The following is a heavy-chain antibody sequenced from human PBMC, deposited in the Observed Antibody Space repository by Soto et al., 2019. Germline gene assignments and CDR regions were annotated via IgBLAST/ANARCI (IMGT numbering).Heavy chain of an antibody. V-gene: IGHV3-7*01. Sequence: GGSLRLSCAASGFTFSSYAMNWVRQAPGKGLEWVANIKEDGTAKYYLDSVKGRFTVSRDNVKNSLYLQMNSLRAEDTAVYYCARSSGGSGKLWNYYGMDVWGQGTTVTVSS. CDR3: ARSSGGSGKLWNYYGMDV. D-gene: IGHD3-10*01. CDR2: IKEDGTAK. J-gene: IGHJ6*02. CDR1: GFTFSSYA.